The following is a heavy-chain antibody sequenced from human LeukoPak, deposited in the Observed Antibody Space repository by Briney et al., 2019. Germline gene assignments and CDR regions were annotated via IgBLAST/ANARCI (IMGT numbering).Heavy chain of an antibody. D-gene: IGHD4-17*01. CDR1: GGSISSSNW. CDR3: ARDPESYGDYLKGAFDI. CDR2: IYHSGST. J-gene: IGHJ3*02. Sequence: SGTLSLTCAVSGGSISSSNWWSWVRQPPGKGLEWIGEIYHSGSTNYNPSLKSRVTISVDKSKNQFSLKLSSVTAADTAVYYCARDPESYGDYLKGAFDIWGQGTMVTVSS. V-gene: IGHV4-4*02.